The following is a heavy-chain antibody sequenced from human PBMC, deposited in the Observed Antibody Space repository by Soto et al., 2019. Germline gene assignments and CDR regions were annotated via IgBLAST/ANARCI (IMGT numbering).Heavy chain of an antibody. CDR3: ARLYGSGSYYSDY. CDR1: DDSINSDKYY. Sequence: SETLSLTCSVSDDSINSDKYYWGWIRQPPGKGLEWIGRIYYSGNTNYNPSLQTRVTISLDTSRNQFSLKLTSVTAADTAVYYCARLYGSGSYYSDYWGQGTLVTVSS. V-gene: IGHV4-39*07. CDR2: IYYSGNT. D-gene: IGHD3-10*01. J-gene: IGHJ4*02.